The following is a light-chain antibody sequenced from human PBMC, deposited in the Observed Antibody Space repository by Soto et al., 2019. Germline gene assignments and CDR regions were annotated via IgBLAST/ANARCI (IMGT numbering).Light chain of an antibody. V-gene: IGLV2-14*03. CDR3: SSYTSSNTYV. Sequence: QSVLTQPASVSGSPGQSIAISCTGTSSDVGGYNYVSWYQHHPGKVPQIMIYDASSRPSGVSDRFSGSKSGNTASLTISGLQAEDEADYYCSSYTSSNTYVFGTGTKVTVL. CDR2: DAS. J-gene: IGLJ1*01. CDR1: SSDVGGYNY.